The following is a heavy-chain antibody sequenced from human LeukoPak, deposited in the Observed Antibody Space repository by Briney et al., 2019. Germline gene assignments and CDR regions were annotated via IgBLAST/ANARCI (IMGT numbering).Heavy chain of an antibody. Sequence: PGRSLRLSCAASGFTFDDYAMHWVRQAPGKGLERVSGISWNSGSIGYADSVKGRLTISRDNAKNSLYLQMNSLRAEDTALYYCAKSSGYSRYYFDYWGQGTLVTVSS. CDR2: ISWNSGSI. V-gene: IGHV3-9*01. CDR1: GFTFDDYA. CDR3: AKSSGYSRYYFDY. J-gene: IGHJ4*02. D-gene: IGHD6-13*01.